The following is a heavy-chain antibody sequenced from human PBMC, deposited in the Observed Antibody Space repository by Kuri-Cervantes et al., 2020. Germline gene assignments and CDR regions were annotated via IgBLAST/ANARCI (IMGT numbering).Heavy chain of an antibody. V-gene: IGHV3-49*04. CDR2: IRSKAYGGTT. J-gene: IGHJ4*02. D-gene: IGHD3-10*01. Sequence: GESLKISCTASGFTFGDYAMSWARQAPGKGLEWVGFIRSKAYGGTTEYAASVKGRFTISRDDSKSTAYLQMNSLKTEDTAVYYCTRGNGVIDYWGQGTLVTVSS. CDR1: GFTFGDYA. CDR3: TRGNGVIDY.